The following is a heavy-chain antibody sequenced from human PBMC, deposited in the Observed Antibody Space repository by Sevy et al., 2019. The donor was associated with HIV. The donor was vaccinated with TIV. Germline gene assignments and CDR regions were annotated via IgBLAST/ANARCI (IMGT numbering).Heavy chain of an antibody. CDR1: GYSFTSYW. CDR2: IYPVDSDT. J-gene: IGHJ3*02. V-gene: IGHV5-51*01. D-gene: IGHD3-22*01. CDR3: ASAQYYYDSSGYFYDAFDI. Sequence: GESLKISCKGSGYSFTSYWIGWVRQMPGKGLEWMGIIYPVDSDTRYSQSFQGQVTISAEKSISTAYLQWSSLKASDTAMYDCASAQYYYDSSGYFYDAFDIWGQGTMVTVSS.